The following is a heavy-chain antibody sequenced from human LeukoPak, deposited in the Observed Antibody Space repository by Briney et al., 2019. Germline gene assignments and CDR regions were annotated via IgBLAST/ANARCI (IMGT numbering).Heavy chain of an antibody. CDR2: INWNGGST. Sequence: GGSLRLSCAASGFTFDDYGMSWVRQAPGKGLEWVSGINWNGGSTGYADSVKGRFTISRDNAKNSLYLQMNSLRAEDTALYYCARGGRYDILTGYSSDYWGQGTLVTVSS. D-gene: IGHD3-9*01. CDR3: ARGGRYDILTGYSSDY. CDR1: GFTFDDYG. J-gene: IGHJ4*02. V-gene: IGHV3-20*04.